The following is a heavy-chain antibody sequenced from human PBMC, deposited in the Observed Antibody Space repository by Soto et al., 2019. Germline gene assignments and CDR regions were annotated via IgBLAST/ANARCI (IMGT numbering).Heavy chain of an antibody. J-gene: IGHJ6*04. Sequence: QVQLVESGGGAVQPGRSLRLSCAASVFTFSSYGMHWVRQAPGNGLVGVAVISYDGSNKYYADSVKGRFTISRDNSKNATYLQMNGLIAEHTAVYYSANDPPMGYGMDVWGEAATVTVSS. CDR1: VFTFSSYG. V-gene: IGHV3-30*18. CDR3: ANDPPMGYGMDV. CDR2: ISYDGSNK.